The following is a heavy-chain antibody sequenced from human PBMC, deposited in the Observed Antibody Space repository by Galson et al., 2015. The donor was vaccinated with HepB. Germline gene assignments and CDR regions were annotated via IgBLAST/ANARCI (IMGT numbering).Heavy chain of an antibody. V-gene: IGHV3-23*01. CDR2: ISGSGGST. CDR1: GFTFSSYA. Sequence: SLRLSCAASGFTFSSYAMSWVRQAPGKGLEWVSAISGSGGSTYYADSVKGRFTISRDNSKNTLYLQMNSLRAEDTAVYYCAKNDYLPSYAFDIWGQGTMVTVSS. D-gene: IGHD1-1*01. CDR3: AKNDYLPSYAFDI. J-gene: IGHJ3*02.